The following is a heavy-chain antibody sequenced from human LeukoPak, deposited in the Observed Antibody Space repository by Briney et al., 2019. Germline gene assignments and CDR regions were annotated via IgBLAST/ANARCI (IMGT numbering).Heavy chain of an antibody. J-gene: IGHJ4*02. CDR3: AKGGSLTTVTHFDY. V-gene: IGHV3-23*01. CDR2: IISGGST. D-gene: IGHD4-17*01. Sequence: GSLRLSCAASGFTFSSYAMSWVRQAPGKGLEWVSTIISGGSTYYADSVKGRFTISRDNSKNTLYLQMNSLRAEDTAVYYCAKGGSLTTVTHFDYWGQGTLVTVSS. CDR1: GFTFSSYA.